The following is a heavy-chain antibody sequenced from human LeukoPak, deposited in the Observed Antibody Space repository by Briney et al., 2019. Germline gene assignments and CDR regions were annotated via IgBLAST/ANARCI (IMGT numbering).Heavy chain of an antibody. CDR1: GFIFSNYW. D-gene: IGHD3-10*01. CDR3: VRDGGRLNFGNGASFDY. V-gene: IGHV3-7*01. J-gene: IGHJ4*02. CDR2: IKHDGSEN. Sequence: PGGSLRLSCEACGFIFSNYWMSWVRLARGKGLEWVANIKHDGSENHYVDSVKGRFTISRDNAKNTLHLQMNSLRAEDTAMYYCVRDGGRLNFGNGASFDYWGQGTLVTVSS.